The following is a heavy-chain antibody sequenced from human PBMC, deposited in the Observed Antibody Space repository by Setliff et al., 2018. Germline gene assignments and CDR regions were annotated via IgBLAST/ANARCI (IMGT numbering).Heavy chain of an antibody. D-gene: IGHD2-15*01. CDR1: GFTVSTFS. Sequence: SLKISCAASGFTVSTFSMHWVRQAPVKGLEWVATISDDGSNEFYADSVKGRFTVFRDNSKNTLYLQMSSLRADDTAMYYCARDQFRKSGGLYSWGQGTLVTAPQ. J-gene: IGHJ5*01. CDR2: ISDDGSNE. CDR3: ARDQFRKSGGLYS. V-gene: IGHV3-30*03.